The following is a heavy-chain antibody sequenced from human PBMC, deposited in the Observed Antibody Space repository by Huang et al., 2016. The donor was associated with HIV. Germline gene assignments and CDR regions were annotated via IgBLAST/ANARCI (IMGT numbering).Heavy chain of an antibody. CDR2: IKQDESEK. CDR3: ATKTAAMDI. D-gene: IGHD1-7*01. V-gene: IGHV3-7*01. CDR1: TFRFGAYW. J-gene: IGHJ6*02. Sequence: VESGGRLVQPGGSIRLSCVSSTFRFGAYWMSWVRPSPGKGLEWVANIKQDESEKYYVDSVKGRFNISRDNAKKVLFLEMNNVRVEDTATYYCATKTAAMDIWGQGTTVTVS.